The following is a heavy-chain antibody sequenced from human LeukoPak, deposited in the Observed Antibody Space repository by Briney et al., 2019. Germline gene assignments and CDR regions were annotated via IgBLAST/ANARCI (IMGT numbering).Heavy chain of an antibody. V-gene: IGHV4-39*01. CDR3: ASFYCSGGSCYQYYYYYYMDV. CDR2: IYYSGST. CDR1: GGSISSRSYY. D-gene: IGHD2-15*01. Sequence: SETLSLTCTVSGGSISSRSYYWGWIRQPPGKGLEWIGIIYYSGSTYSNPSLRSRVTISVDTSKNQFSLKLSSVTAADTAVYYCASFYCSGGSCYQYYYYYYMDVWGKGTSVTISS. J-gene: IGHJ6*03.